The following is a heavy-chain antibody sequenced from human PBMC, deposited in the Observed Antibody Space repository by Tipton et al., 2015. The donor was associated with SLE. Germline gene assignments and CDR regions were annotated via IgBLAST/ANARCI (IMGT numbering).Heavy chain of an antibody. V-gene: IGHV3-30*04. Sequence: RSLRLSCAASGFTFSTYAMHWVRQSPGKGLEWVAVISYDGSNKYYADSVKGRFTISRDNSKNTLYLQMNSLRAEDTAVYYCAGGGVVVAATPFDYWGQGTLVTVSS. J-gene: IGHJ4*02. CDR2: ISYDGSNK. CDR1: GFTFSTYA. CDR3: AGGGVVVAATPFDY. D-gene: IGHD2-15*01.